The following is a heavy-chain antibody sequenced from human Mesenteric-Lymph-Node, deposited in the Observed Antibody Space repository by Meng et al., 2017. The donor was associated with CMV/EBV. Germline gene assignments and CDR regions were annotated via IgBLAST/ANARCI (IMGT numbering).Heavy chain of an antibody. CDR3: TTENSELITARYYYGMDV. D-gene: IGHD4-23*01. Sequence: GESLKISCAASGFTFSNAWMSWVRQAPGKGLEWVGRIKSKTDGGTTDYAAPVKGRFTISRDDSKNTLYLQMNSLKTEDTAVYYCTTENSELITARYYYGMDVWGQGTTVTVSS. V-gene: IGHV3-15*01. CDR1: GFTFSNAW. CDR2: IKSKTDGGTT. J-gene: IGHJ6*02.